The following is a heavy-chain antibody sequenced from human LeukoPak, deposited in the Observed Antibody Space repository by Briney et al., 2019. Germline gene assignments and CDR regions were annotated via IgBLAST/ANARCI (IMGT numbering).Heavy chain of an antibody. V-gene: IGHV3-20*04. CDR2: INWNGGST. Sequence: GSLRLSCTASGFTFDDYGMSRVRQAPGKGLEWVSGINWNGGSTGYADSVKDRFTISRDNAKNSLYLQMNSLRAEDTALYYCASGGIYYGAAFDFWGQGSLVTVSS. D-gene: IGHD1-26*01. J-gene: IGHJ4*02. CDR3: ASGGIYYGAAFDF. CDR1: GFTFDDYG.